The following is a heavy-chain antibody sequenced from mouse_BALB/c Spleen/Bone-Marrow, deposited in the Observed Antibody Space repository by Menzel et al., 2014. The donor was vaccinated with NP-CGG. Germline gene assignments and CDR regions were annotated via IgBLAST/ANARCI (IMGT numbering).Heavy chain of an antibody. D-gene: IGHD4-1*01. V-gene: IGHV1S81*02. CDR3: AGSELTGTTY. CDR2: INPSNGRT. Sequence: QVQLQQSGAELVKPGASVKLSCKASGYTFTSYWIHWVKQRPGQGLEWIGEINPSNGRTNYNEKFKSKATLTVDKSSSTAYMQLNSLTSEDSAVHFCAGSELTGTTYWGQGTLVTVSP. CDR1: GYTFTSYW. J-gene: IGHJ3*01.